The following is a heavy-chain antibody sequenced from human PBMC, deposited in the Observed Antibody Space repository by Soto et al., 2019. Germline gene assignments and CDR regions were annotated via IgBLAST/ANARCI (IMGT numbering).Heavy chain of an antibody. D-gene: IGHD2-15*01. J-gene: IGHJ4*02. CDR2: ISWDGGST. Sequence: GGSLRLSCAASGFTFDDYTMHWVRQAPGKGLEWVSLISWDGGSTYYADSVKGRFTISRDNSKNSLYLQMNSLRTEDTALYYCAKDRLIGGYCSGGSCYSNSFDYWGQGTLVTASS. CDR3: AKDRLIGGYCSGGSCYSNSFDY. V-gene: IGHV3-43*01. CDR1: GFTFDDYT.